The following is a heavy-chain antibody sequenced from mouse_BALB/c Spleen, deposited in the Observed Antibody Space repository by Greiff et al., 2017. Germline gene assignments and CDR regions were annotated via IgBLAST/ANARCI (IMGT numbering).Heavy chain of an antibody. V-gene: IGHV5-12-2*01. Sequence: EVQRVQSGGGLVQPGGSLTLSCAASGFTFSSYTMSWVRQTPEKRLEWVAYISNGGGSTYYPATVTGRYTISRDNAKNTLYLQMSSLTAEDTAMYYCASKDGSGMDYWGQGTTLTVSS. CDR2: ISNGGGST. CDR3: ASKDGSGMDY. D-gene: IGHD1-1*01. J-gene: IGHJ2*01. CDR1: GFTFSSYT.